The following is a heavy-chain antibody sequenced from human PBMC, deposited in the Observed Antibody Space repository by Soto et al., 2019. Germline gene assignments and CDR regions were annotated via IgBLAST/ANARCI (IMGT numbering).Heavy chain of an antibody. D-gene: IGHD4-17*01. CDR2: IYHSGTT. J-gene: IGHJ6*02. V-gene: IGHV4-30-2*01. CDR3: ARAHYGDYGYGMDV. Sequence: SDTLSLTCAVSGGSISSGGYSWSWIRQPPGKGLKWIGYIYHSGTTYYNQSIKSRDTISVDRSKNQFSLKLSSVTAADTAVYYCARAHYGDYGYGMDVWGQGTTVTVS. CDR1: GGSISSGGYS.